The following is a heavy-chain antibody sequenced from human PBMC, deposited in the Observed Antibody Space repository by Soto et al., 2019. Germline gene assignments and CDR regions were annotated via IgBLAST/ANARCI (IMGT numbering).Heavy chain of an antibody. CDR3: ARGRASGSYYLLDY. CDR2: INPNSGNI. V-gene: IGHV1-8*01. Sequence: ASVKVSCKASGDTFTTYDINWVRQATGHGLEWMGWINPNSGNIGYAQRFQGRVTMTRDTAIRTACMEVSSLRSDDTAVYYCARGRASGSYYLLDYWGQGTLVTVSS. J-gene: IGHJ4*02. D-gene: IGHD3-10*01. CDR1: GDTFTTYD.